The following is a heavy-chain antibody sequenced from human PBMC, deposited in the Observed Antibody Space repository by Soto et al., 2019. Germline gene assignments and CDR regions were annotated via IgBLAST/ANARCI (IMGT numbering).Heavy chain of an antibody. Sequence: ASVKVSCKASGYSFTDYHIHWVRQAPGQGLEWLGRINPKSGGTSTAQKFQGWVTMTTDTSISTASTELTRLTSDDTAIYYCARGDSTXCSNGVCSFFYNHDMDVWGQGTTVTVSS. CDR2: INPKSGGT. D-gene: IGHD2-8*01. CDR1: GYSFTDYH. CDR3: ARGDSTXCSNGVCSFFYNHDMDV. J-gene: IGHJ6*02. V-gene: IGHV1-2*04.